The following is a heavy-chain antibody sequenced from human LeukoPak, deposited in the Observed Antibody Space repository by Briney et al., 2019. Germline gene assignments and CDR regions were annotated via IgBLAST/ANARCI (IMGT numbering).Heavy chain of an antibody. V-gene: IGHV1-18*01. CDR3: ARAGYCSSTSCYRDGMDV. Sequence: ASVKVSCKASGGTFGSYAISWVRQAPGQGLEWMGWISAYNGNTNYAQKLQGRVTMTTDTSTSTAYMELRSLRSDDTAVYYCARAGYCSSTSCYRDGMDVWGQGTTVTVSS. J-gene: IGHJ6*02. CDR1: GGTFGSYA. CDR2: ISAYNGNT. D-gene: IGHD2-2*01.